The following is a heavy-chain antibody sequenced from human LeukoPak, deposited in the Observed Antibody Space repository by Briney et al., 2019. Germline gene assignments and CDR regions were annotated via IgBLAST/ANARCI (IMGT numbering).Heavy chain of an antibody. Sequence: GGSLRLSCTASGFTFSNYAMSWVRQAPGKGLEWVPGISASGGFTHFADSVKGRFTISRDNSKNTLFLQMNSLRAEDTAVYYCAKWAHGTYFYGSGTYYAFDYWGQGTLVTVSS. CDR1: GFTFSNYA. V-gene: IGHV3-23*01. CDR2: ISASGGFT. J-gene: IGHJ4*02. CDR3: AKWAHGTYFYGSGTYYAFDY. D-gene: IGHD3-10*01.